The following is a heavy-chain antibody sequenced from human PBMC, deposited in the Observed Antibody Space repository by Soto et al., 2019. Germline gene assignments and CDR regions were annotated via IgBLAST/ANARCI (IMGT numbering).Heavy chain of an antibody. CDR2: IYRTGST. Sequence: SETLSLTCAVSGGSFTSNNWWTWVRQPPGQGLEWIGEIYRTGSTNDNPSLKSRVTISLDKSENQFSLKVTSLTAADTAVYYCASRDPGTSVDYWGQGTLVTVSS. CDR1: GGSFTSNNW. CDR3: ASRDPGTSVDY. J-gene: IGHJ4*02. V-gene: IGHV4-4*02. D-gene: IGHD1-7*01.